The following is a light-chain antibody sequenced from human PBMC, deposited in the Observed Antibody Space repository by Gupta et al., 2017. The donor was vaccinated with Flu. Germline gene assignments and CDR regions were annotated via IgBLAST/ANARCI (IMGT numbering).Light chain of an antibody. V-gene: IGLV2-14*01. CDR2: EVS. J-gene: IGLJ2*01. CDR1: SSDVGCYNY. CDR3: SSYTSSSFVV. Sequence: QSALTQPASVSGSPGQSITISCTGTSSDVGCYNYVSWYQQHPGKAPKLMIYEVSNRPSGVSNRFSGSKSGNTASLTISGLQAEDEADYYCSSYTSSSFVVFGGGTKLTVL.